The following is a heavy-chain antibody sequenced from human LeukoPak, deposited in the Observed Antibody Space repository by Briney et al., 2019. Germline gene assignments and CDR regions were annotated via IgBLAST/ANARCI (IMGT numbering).Heavy chain of an antibody. Sequence: ASVKVSCKASGYTFTSYGISWVRQAPGQGLEWMGWISAYNGNTNYAQKLQGRVTMTTDTSTSTAYMELRSLRSDDTAVYYCARDPIGSTPYYYYYGMDVWGQGTTVTVSS. CDR3: ARDPIGSTPYYYYYGMDV. D-gene: IGHD1-26*01. J-gene: IGHJ6*02. CDR1: GYTFTSYG. CDR2: ISAYNGNT. V-gene: IGHV1-18*01.